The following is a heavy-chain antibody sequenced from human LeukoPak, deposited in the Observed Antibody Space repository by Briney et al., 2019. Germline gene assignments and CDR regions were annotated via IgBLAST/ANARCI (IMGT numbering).Heavy chain of an antibody. Sequence: SVKVSCKASGYTFSSYAISWVRQAPGQGLEWMGGIIPIFGTANYAQKFQGRVTITADESTSTAYMELSSLRSEDTAVYYCARQNYYYYGMDVWGQGTTVTVSS. CDR2: IIPIFGTA. V-gene: IGHV1-69*13. CDR1: GYTFSSYA. J-gene: IGHJ6*02. CDR3: ARQNYYYYGMDV.